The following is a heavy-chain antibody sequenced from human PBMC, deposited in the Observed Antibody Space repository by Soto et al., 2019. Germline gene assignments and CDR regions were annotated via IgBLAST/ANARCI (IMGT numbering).Heavy chain of an antibody. CDR2: ITGSGRNT. CDR3: AQARTASNYLDS. V-gene: IGHV3-23*01. J-gene: IGHJ4*02. CDR1: GFTFTNFV. Sequence: PGGSLRLSCAASGFTFTNFVMAWVRQAPGKGLEWVSAITGSGRNTFYADSVKGRFTISRDNSKNTLSLQMNTLRTQDSAIYYCAQARTASNYLDSWGQGTLVTVSS. D-gene: IGHD5-18*01.